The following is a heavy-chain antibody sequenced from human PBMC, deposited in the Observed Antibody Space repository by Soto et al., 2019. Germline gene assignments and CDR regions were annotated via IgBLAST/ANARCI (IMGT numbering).Heavy chain of an antibody. Sequence: EAQLEESGGGLVQSGGSLRLSCAASGITFSIYWMHWVRQIPGKGLVWLSRINSDGSHTIYVDSVKGRFTISRDNAKNTLYLQMDSLRPDDTGVDYCAGGMAGLDVWGQGTTVTVSS. CDR3: AGGMAGLDV. CDR2: INSDGSHT. J-gene: IGHJ6*02. V-gene: IGHV3-74*01. CDR1: GITFSIYW.